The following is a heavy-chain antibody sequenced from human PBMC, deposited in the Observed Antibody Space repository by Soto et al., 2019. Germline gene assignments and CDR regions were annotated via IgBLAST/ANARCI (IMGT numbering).Heavy chain of an antibody. V-gene: IGHV6-1*01. CDR2: TYYRSKWYN. CDR1: GDSVSSNSAA. CDR3: ARDLVPYSSSWYGYYYYMDV. Sequence: SQTLSLTCAISGDSVSSNSAAWNWIRQSPSRGLEWLGRTYYRSKWYNDYAVSVKSRITINPDTSKNQFSLQLNSVTPEDTAVYYCARDLVPYSSSWYGYYYYMDVSGKGTTVTVSS. J-gene: IGHJ6*03. D-gene: IGHD6-13*01.